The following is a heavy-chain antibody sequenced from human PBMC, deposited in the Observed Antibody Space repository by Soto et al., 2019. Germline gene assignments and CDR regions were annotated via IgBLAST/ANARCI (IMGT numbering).Heavy chain of an antibody. J-gene: IGHJ5*02. V-gene: IGHV1-58*01. CDR1: GFTFTSSA. CDR2: IVVGSGNT. Sequence: SVKVSCKASGFTFTSSAVQWVRQARGQRLEWIGWIVVGSGNTNYAQKFQERVTITRDMSTSTAYMELSRLRSEDTAVYYCAGHPDRHCNDGHASSYPWGQGTLVTVSS. CDR3: AGHPDRHCNDGHASSYP. D-gene: IGHD1-1*01.